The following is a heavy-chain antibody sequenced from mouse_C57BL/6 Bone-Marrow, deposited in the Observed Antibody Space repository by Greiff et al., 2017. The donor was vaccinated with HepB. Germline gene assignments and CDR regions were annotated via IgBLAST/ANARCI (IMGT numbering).Heavy chain of an antibody. CDR1: GFTFSNYW. Sequence: EVHLVESGGGLVQPGGSMKLSCVASGFTFSNYWMNWVRQSPEKGLEWVAQIRLKSDNYATHYAESVKGRFTISRDDSKSSVYLQMNNLRAEDTGMYYCTGDYYDAWYFDVWGTGTTVTVSS. CDR3: TGDYYDAWYFDV. D-gene: IGHD1-1*01. CDR2: IRLKSDNYAT. J-gene: IGHJ1*03. V-gene: IGHV6-3*01.